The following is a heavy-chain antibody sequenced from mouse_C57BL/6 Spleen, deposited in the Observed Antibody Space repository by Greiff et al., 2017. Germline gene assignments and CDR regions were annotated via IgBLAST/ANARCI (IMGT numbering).Heavy chain of an antibody. V-gene: IGHV14-2*01. J-gene: IGHJ2*01. Sequence: VQLQQSGAELVKPGASVKLSCKASGYNITGYYMHWVKQRTGQGLEWIGRIYPGDGDTKYAEKFKGKATMTADTSSNTAYLQLSSLTSEDTAVYYCARDGSCDYWGQGTTLTVSS. CDR3: ARDGSCDY. CDR2: IYPGDGDT. D-gene: IGHD1-1*01. CDR1: GYNITGYY.